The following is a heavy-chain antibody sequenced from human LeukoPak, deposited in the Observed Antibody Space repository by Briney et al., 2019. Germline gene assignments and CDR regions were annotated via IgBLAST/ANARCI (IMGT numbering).Heavy chain of an antibody. CDR2: ISTSGSTI. CDR1: GLIFSTYE. CDR3: ARDGPAYSFEY. J-gene: IGHJ4*02. D-gene: IGHD2-21*01. Sequence: GGSLRLSCAAYGLIFSTYERHWVRQAPGKGLEWVSYISTSGSTIYYADSVKGRFTFSRDNARNSLFLQMNRLRAEDTAVYYCARDGPAYSFEYWAREPWSPPPQ. V-gene: IGHV3-48*03.